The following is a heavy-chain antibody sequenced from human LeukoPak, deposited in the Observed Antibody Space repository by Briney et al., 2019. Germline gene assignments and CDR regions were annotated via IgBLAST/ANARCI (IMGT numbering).Heavy chain of an antibody. D-gene: IGHD4-17*01. CDR3: PKDPTRLRRSRGPNWFGP. CDR2: ISYDGSNK. V-gene: IGHV3-30*18. CDR1: RFPSSTYG. J-gene: IGHJ5*02. Sequence: GRSHRLYCAYSRFPSSTYGKHWVRHAPAQGLDWLAVISYDGSNKYYADSVKGRFTISRDNSKNTLYLQMNSLRAEDTAVYYRPKDPTRLRRSRGPNWFGPWGQGTLVTVSS.